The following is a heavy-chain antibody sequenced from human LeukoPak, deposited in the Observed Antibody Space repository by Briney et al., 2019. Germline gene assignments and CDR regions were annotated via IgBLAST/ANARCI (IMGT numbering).Heavy chain of an antibody. V-gene: IGHV1-18*01. J-gene: IGHJ4*02. CDR2: ISVDNGDT. CDR1: GYTFANYA. CDR3: ARANCAGDCYLKH. Sequence: ASVKLSCKTSGYTFANYAITWVRQAPGQGLEYMGWISVDNGDTNDAQMPQGRVTMTTDTSTNTAYMELRGLRSDDTAVYYCARANCAGDCYLKHWGQGTLVTVSS. D-gene: IGHD2-21*02.